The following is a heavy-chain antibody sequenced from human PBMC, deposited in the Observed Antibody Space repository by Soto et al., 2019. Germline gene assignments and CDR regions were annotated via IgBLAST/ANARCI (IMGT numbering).Heavy chain of an antibody. CDR1: GGTFSSYT. V-gene: IGHV1-69*02. J-gene: IGHJ4*02. CDR2: IIPILGIA. D-gene: IGHD6-25*01. Sequence: QVQLVQSGAEVKKPGSSVKVSCKASGGTFSSYTISWVRQAPGQGLEWMGRIIPILGIANYAQKFQGRVTSIADNSKNTAYMEQSSLRSEDTAVYYCACDAQAAGCRGYFDYWGQGTLVTVSS. CDR3: ACDAQAAGCRGYFDY.